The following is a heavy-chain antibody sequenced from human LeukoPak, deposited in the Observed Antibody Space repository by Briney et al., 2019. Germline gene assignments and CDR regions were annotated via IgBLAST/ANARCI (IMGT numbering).Heavy chain of an antibody. CDR3: ARDYHDTSGYNYVGGYYYMDV. V-gene: IGHV4-59*08. D-gene: IGHD3-22*01. J-gene: IGHJ6*03. CDR2: IFYSGST. CDR1: GGSISPYS. Sequence: SETLSLTCTVSGGSISPYSWSWIRQPPGKGLEWIGYIFYSGSTNSNPSLKSRVAISVATSKNEFYLELSSVTAADTAVYYCARDYHDTSGYNYVGGYYYMDVWGKGTTVTVSS.